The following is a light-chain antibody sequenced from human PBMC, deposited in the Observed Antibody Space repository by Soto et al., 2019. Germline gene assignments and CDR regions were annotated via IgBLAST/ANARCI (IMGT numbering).Light chain of an antibody. V-gene: IGKV1-39*01. CDR1: QTISNT. CDR2: ASS. CDR3: QQTYSTPIT. Sequence: DIQMTQSPSSLSASVGDRVTITCRASQTISNTLNWYQQRPGKPPNLLIYASSTLQSGVPPRFSGGGSGTEFTLTISSLQPEDFATYYCQQTYSTPITFGQGTRPEIK. J-gene: IGKJ5*01.